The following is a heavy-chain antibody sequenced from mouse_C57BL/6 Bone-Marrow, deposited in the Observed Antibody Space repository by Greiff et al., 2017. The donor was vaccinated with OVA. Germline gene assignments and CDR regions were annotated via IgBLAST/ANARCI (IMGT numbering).Heavy chain of an antibody. V-gene: IGHV1-50*01. J-gene: IGHJ3*01. CDR3: ASCITTVEAPFAY. Sequence: QVQLQQPGAELVKPGASVKLSCKASGYTFTSYWMQWVKQRPGQGLEWIGEIDPSDSYTNYNQKFKGKATLTVDTSSSTAYMQLSSLTSEDSAVYYCASCITTVEAPFAYWGQGTLVTVSA. D-gene: IGHD1-1*01. CDR2: IDPSDSYT. CDR1: GYTFTSYW.